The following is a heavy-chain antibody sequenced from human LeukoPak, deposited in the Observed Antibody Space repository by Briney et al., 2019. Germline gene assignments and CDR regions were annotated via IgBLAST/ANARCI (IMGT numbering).Heavy chain of an antibody. Sequence: SETLSLTCTVSGGSITNYYWTWIRQPPGKGLEWIGYIYSSGTTNYNPSLKSRVTISVDTSKNQFSLRLPSVTAADTAVYYCARGTYGAAGFYYYYYMDVWGKGTTVTISS. D-gene: IGHD6-13*01. V-gene: IGHV4-59*01. CDR2: IYSSGTT. J-gene: IGHJ6*03. CDR3: ARGTYGAAGFYYYYYMDV. CDR1: GGSITNYY.